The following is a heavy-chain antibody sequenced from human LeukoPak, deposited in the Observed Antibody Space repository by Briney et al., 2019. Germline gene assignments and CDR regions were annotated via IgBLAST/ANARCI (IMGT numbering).Heavy chain of an antibody. CDR2: MYPANSDT. V-gene: IGHV5-51*01. CDR3: ATTRGGNYHWDY. J-gene: IGHJ4*02. Sequence: GESLKISCKGSGYSFTSYWIGWVRQMPGKGLEWMGIMYPANSDTRYKPSFQGQATTSADRSISTAYLQWSSLKASDTAIYYCATTRGGNYHWDYWGQGTLVTVSS. D-gene: IGHD3-16*01. CDR1: GYSFTSYW.